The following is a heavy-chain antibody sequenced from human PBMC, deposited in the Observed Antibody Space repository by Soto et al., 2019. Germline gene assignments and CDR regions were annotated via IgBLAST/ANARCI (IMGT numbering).Heavy chain of an antibody. D-gene: IGHD3-10*01. V-gene: IGHV3-23*01. CDR1: GFTFSSYA. CDR2: ISGSGGST. J-gene: IGHJ6*03. CDR3: AKDSSYYGSGSYYHYYYYYMDV. Sequence: GGSLRLSCAASGFTFSSYAMSWVRQAPGKGLEWVSAISGSGGSTYYADSVKGRFTISRDNSKNTLYLQMNSLRAEDTAVYYCAKDSSYYGSGSYYHYYYYYMDVWGKGTTVTVSS.